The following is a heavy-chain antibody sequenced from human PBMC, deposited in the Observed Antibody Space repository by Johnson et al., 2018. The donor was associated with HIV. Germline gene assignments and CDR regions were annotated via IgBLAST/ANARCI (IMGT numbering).Heavy chain of an antibody. CDR1: GFTFINYL. CDR3: AKAFVRYSSPPDAFDI. D-gene: IGHD6-13*01. V-gene: IGHV3-74*02. Sequence: VQLVESGGGLVQPGGSLRLSCAASGFTFINYLMHWVRQAPGKGLVWVSRMNGDGTSTTYADSVKGRFTIPRDNAKNKLYLQMNSLRAEDTAVYYCAKAFVRYSSPPDAFDIWGQGTMVTVSS. J-gene: IGHJ3*02. CDR2: MNGDGTST.